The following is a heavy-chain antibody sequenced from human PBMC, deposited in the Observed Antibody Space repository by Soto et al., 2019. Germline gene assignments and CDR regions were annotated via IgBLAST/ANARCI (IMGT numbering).Heavy chain of an antibody. Sequence: QIQLLQSAPEVKKPGASVKVSCNASGYTFSNYGISWVRQAPGQGLEWMAWISAYTGNTHYAHSLQGRVPLATDTSMSTAYLELRSLRSDDTAVYFWARVKSVRAAFPTPAAEYYYSMDVWGQGTTVTVSS. CDR2: ISAYTGNT. CDR3: ARVKSVRAAFPTPAAEYYYSMDV. J-gene: IGHJ6*02. D-gene: IGHD3-10*01. CDR1: GYTFSNYG. V-gene: IGHV1-18*01.